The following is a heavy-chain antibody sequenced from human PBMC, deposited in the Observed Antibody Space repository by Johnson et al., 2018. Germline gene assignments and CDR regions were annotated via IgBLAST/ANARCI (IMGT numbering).Heavy chain of an antibody. V-gene: IGHV3-30-3*01. J-gene: IGHJ4*02. D-gene: IGHD3-16*01. CDR2: ISYDGSNK. CDR1: GFTFSSYA. CDR3: ARVWEGGARDWEGGDMFDY. Sequence: QVQLVQSGGGVVQXGRSXRLXCAASGFTFSSYAMHWVRQAPGKGLEWVAVISYDGSNKYYADSVKGRFIISRDNAKNSLYLQMNSLRAEDTAVYLCARVWEGGARDWEGGDMFDYWGQGILVTVSS.